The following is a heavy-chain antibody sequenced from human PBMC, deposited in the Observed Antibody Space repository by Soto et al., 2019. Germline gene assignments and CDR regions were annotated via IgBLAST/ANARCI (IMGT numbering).Heavy chain of an antibody. CDR3: ARDVVAVVVPAATSWFDP. J-gene: IGHJ5*02. Sequence: ASVKVSCKASGGTFSSYAISWVRQAPGQGLEWMGGIIPIFGTANYAQKFQGRVTITADESTSTAYMELSSLRSEDTAVYYCARDVVAVVVPAATSWFDPWGQGTLVTVSS. V-gene: IGHV1-69*13. CDR1: GGTFSSYA. CDR2: IIPIFGTA. D-gene: IGHD2-2*01.